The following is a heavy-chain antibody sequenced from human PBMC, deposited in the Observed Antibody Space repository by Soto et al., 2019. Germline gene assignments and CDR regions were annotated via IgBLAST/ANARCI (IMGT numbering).Heavy chain of an antibody. CDR2: ISAYNGNT. CDR1: GYTFTSYG. D-gene: IGHD4-4*01. J-gene: IGHJ6*02. CDR3: ARGNPGAYSNSYYYYYYGMDV. V-gene: IGHV1-18*01. Sequence: GASVKVSCKASGYTFTSYGISWVRQAPGQGLEWMGWISAYNGNTNYAQKLQGRVTMTTDTSTSTAYMELRSLRSDDTAVYYCARGNPGAYSNSYYYYYYGMDVWGQGTTVTVSS.